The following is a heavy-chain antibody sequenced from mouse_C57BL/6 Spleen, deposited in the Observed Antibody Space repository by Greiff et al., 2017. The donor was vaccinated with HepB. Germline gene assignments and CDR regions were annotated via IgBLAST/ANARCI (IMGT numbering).Heavy chain of an antibody. J-gene: IGHJ4*01. CDR2: ISGGGGNT. V-gene: IGHV5-9*01. CDR3: ARQSSYYAMDY. Sequence: EVQGVESGGGLVKPGGSLKLSCAASGFTFSSYTMSWVRQTPEKRLEWVATISGGGGNTYYPDSVKGRFTISSDNAKNTLYLQMSSLRSEDTALYYCARQSSYYAMDYWGQGTSVTVSS. CDR1: GFTFSSYT.